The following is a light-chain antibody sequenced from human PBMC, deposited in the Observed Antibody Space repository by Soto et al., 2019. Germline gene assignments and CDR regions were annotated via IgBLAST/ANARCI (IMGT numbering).Light chain of an antibody. V-gene: IGKV1-9*01. CDR2: AAS. CDR1: QGISSS. CDR3: QQIDSYPRT. Sequence: IQLTQSPSSLSASVGDRVTITCRAGQGISSSLAWYQQKPGKAPNLLISAASTLETGVPSRFSGSGSGTDFALTNSSLQPEDFATYYCQQIDSYPRTFGQGTKVEIK. J-gene: IGKJ1*01.